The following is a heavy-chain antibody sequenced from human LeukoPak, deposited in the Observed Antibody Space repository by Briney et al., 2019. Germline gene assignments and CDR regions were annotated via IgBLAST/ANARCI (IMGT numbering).Heavy chain of an antibody. CDR3: ARHLRVVGTFDY. V-gene: IGHV3-23*01. CDR2: ISGSGGST. J-gene: IGHJ4*02. D-gene: IGHD2-15*01. Sequence: GGSLRLSCAASGFTFSSYAMSWVRQAPGKGLEWVSAISGSGGSTYYADSVKGRFTISRDNSKNTLYLQMNSLRAEDTAVYYCARHLRVVGTFDYWGQGTLVTVSS. CDR1: GFTFSSYA.